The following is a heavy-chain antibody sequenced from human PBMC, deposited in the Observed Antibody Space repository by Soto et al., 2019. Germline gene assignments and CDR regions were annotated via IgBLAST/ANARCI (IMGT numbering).Heavy chain of an antibody. J-gene: IGHJ4*02. CDR3: ARPPLGLGYCSGGSCYPLDS. CDR1: GFTFSSHS. Sequence: DVLLVESGGGLVKPGGSLRLSCAASGFTFSSHSMNWVRQAPGKGLEWVSSISSGSSYIYYAVSVKGRFTISRDNTKNSLYLQLNNLRAEDTALYYCARPPLGLGYCSGGSCYPLDSWGQGTLVTVSS. CDR2: ISSGSSYI. D-gene: IGHD2-15*01. V-gene: IGHV3-21*01.